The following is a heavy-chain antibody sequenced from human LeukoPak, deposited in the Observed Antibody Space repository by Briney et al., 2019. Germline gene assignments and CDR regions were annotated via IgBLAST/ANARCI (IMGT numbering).Heavy chain of an antibody. Sequence: PSETLSLTCTVSGGSISSYYWSWIRQPAGKGLEWIGRIYTSGSTNYNPSLKSRVTMSVDTSKNQFSLKLSSVTAADTAVYYCARDGRIAVAGNDAFDIWGQGTMVTVSS. J-gene: IGHJ3*02. CDR1: GGSISSYY. D-gene: IGHD6-19*01. CDR3: ARDGRIAVAGNDAFDI. V-gene: IGHV4-4*07. CDR2: IYTSGST.